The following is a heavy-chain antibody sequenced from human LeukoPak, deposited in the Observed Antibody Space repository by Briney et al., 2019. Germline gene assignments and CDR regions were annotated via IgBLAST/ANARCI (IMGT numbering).Heavy chain of an antibody. D-gene: IGHD3-16*01. CDR1: GYTFTSYY. CDR3: ARAWGNVNWFDP. V-gene: IGHV1-46*01. Sequence: ASVKVSCKASGYTFTSYYMHWVRQAPGQGLEWMGIINPSGGSTSYAQKFQGRVTMTRDTSTSTDYMELSSLRSEDTAVYYCARAWGNVNWFDPWGQGTLVTVSS. CDR2: INPSGGST. J-gene: IGHJ5*02.